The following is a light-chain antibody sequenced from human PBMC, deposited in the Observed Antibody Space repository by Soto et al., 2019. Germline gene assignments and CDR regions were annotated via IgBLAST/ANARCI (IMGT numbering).Light chain of an antibody. J-gene: IGKJ1*01. CDR3: QQYDTYFPT. CDR2: EDS. V-gene: IGKV1-5*01. Sequence: DIHMTQSPSTLSASVGDRVTITCRASQSLSKWLDWYQQKPGKDPKIRIFEDSTLASGVHSRFSGSGSGAEFTLRISSLQPDDFATYYCQQYDTYFPTFGQGNKGDI. CDR1: QSLSKW.